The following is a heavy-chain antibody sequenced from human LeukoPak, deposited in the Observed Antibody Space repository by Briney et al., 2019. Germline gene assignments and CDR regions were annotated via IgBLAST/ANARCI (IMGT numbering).Heavy chain of an antibody. D-gene: IGHD3-9*01. CDR3: AKGRPLRYFDWFING. Sequence: GGSLRLSCTASGFSLSSYAMHWVRQAPGKGLEWVSFVSFDGRNKNFADPVRGRFTISRDNSKNTLYLQLNTLRAEDTAVYYCAKGRPLRYFDWFINGWGQGTLVTVSS. CDR2: VSFDGRNK. V-gene: IGHV3-30*14. CDR1: GFSLSSYA. J-gene: IGHJ4*02.